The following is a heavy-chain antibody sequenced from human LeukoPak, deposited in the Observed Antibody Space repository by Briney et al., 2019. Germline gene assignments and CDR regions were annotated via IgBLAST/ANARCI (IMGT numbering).Heavy chain of an antibody. V-gene: IGHV4-39*07. CDR2: IHYTGTT. D-gene: IGHD3-9*01. J-gene: IGHJ4*02. Sequence: PSETLSLTRTVSGGSISTSNHHWGWIRQPPGKGLEWIGSIHYTGTTYYNPSLKSRVIISVDMSKSQFSLNLYSVTVADTAIYYCARDIPTGYHDFWGQGTLITVSS. CDR1: GGSISTSNHH. CDR3: ARDIPTGYHDF.